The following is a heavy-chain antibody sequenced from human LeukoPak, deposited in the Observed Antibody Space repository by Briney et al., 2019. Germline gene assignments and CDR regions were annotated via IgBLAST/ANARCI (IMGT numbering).Heavy chain of an antibody. CDR1: GGSISSYY. CDR2: IYYSGST. Sequence: SETLSLTCTVSGGSISSYYWSWIRQPPGKGLEWIGYIYYSGSTNYNPPLKSRVTISVDTSKNQFSLKLSSVTAADTAVYYCARYSPSMGVFDYWGQGTLVTVSS. D-gene: IGHD2-21*01. J-gene: IGHJ4*02. V-gene: IGHV4-59*01. CDR3: ARYSPSMGVFDY.